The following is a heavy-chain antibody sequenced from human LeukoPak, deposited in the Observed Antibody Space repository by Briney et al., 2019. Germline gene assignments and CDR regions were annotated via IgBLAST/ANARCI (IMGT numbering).Heavy chain of an antibody. J-gene: IGHJ4*02. CDR3: ARVGSTCDH. CDR1: GFAVKNSW. CDR2: IKKDGSET. D-gene: IGHD2-15*01. Sequence: GGSLRLSCAASGFAVKNSWMSWVRQTPGKGLEWVANIKKDGSETYYVDSVKGRFTISRDNAKSSLYLQMNSLRAEDTAVYYCARVGSTCDHWGQGTLVTVSS. V-gene: IGHV3-7*05.